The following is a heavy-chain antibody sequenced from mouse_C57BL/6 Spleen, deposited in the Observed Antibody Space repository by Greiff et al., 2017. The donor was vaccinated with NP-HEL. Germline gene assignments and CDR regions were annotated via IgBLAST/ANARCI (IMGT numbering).Heavy chain of an antibody. V-gene: IGHV1-63*01. CDR1: GYTFTNYW. CDR3: ARNYEGYFDY. J-gene: IGHJ2*01. Sequence: QVQLKESGAELVRPGTSVKMSCKASGYTFTNYWIGWAKQRPGHGLEWIGDIYPGGGYTNYNEKFKGKATLTADKSSSTAYMQFSSLTSEDSAIYYCARNYEGYFDYWGQGTTLTVSS. D-gene: IGHD2-4*01. CDR2: IYPGGGYT.